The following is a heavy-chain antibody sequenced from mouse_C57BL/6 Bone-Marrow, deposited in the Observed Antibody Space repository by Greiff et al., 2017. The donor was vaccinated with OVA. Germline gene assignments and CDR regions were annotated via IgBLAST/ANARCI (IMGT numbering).Heavy chain of an antibody. CDR1: GYSFTGYF. J-gene: IGHJ2*01. CDR3: AREDYDYDEEGYFED. CDR2: INPYNGDT. D-gene: IGHD2-4*01. V-gene: IGHV1-37*01. Sequence: VQLKESGPELVQPGASVKLSCKASGYSFTGYFMNWVQQSHGKSLEWIGRINPYNGDTFYNQKFKGKATLTVDKSSSTDHMELLSLTTEDFAVYYYAREDYDYDEEGYFEDWGKGTTLTVSS.